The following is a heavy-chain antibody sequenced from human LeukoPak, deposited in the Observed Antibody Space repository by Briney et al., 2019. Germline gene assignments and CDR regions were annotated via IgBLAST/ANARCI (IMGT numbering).Heavy chain of an antibody. CDR2: ISSSSSVI. V-gene: IGHV3-48*01. Sequence: PGGSLRLSCAASGFTFSTYSMNWVRQAPGKGLEWVSYISSSSSVIFHVDSVRGRFTISRDNAKNSLYLQMNSLTAEDMAVYYCARDRRGDSYGPLDSWGQGTLVTVSS. CDR1: GFTFSTYS. CDR3: ARDRRGDSYGPLDS. D-gene: IGHD5-18*01. J-gene: IGHJ4*02.